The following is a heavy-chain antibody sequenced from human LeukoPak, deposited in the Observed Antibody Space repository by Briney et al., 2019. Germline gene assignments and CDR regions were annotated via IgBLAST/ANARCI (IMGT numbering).Heavy chain of an antibody. D-gene: IGHD4-23*01. CDR3: ARDSGTYGGETYFDY. Sequence: PSETLSLTCTVSGGSISSYYWSWIRQPPGKGLEWIGYIYYSGSTNYNPSLKSRVTISVDTSKNQFSLKLSSVTAADTAVYYCARDSGTYGGETYFDYWGQGTLVTVSS. V-gene: IGHV4-59*01. CDR2: IYYSGST. J-gene: IGHJ4*02. CDR1: GGSISSYY.